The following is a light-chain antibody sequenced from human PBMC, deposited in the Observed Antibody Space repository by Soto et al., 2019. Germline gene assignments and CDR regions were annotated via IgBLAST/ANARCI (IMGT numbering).Light chain of an antibody. Sequence: EIVLTQSPCTLSLSPGERATLSCRASQSVSSSYLAWYQQKPGQAPRLLIYGASSRATGIPDRFSGSVSGTDFTLTISRLEPEDFAVYYCQHYGTSQITFGQGTRL. J-gene: IGKJ5*01. V-gene: IGKV3-20*01. CDR2: GAS. CDR3: QHYGTSQIT. CDR1: QSVSSSY.